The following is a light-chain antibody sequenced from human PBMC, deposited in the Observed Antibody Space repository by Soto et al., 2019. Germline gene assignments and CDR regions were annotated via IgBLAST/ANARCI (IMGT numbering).Light chain of an antibody. V-gene: IGKV3-20*01. CDR3: QQSSYSPLT. Sequence: EIVLTQSPGTLSLSPGERATLSCRAGQSVDNNYLAWFQQKPGQAPRLLIYEASYRATGVPDRFGGTGSGTDFTLTISRLEPEDFAVYYCQQSSYSPLTFGGGTRIEI. J-gene: IGKJ4*01. CDR2: EAS. CDR1: QSVDNNY.